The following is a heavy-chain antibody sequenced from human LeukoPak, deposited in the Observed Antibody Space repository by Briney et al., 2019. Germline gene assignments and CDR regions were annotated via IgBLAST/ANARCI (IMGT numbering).Heavy chain of an antibody. CDR2: MNPNSGNT. CDR1: GYTFTSYD. Sequence: EASVKVSCKASGYTFTSYDINWVRQATGQGLEWMGWMNPNSGNTGYAQKFQGRVTMTRNTSISTAYMELSSLRSEDTAVYYCARRQKPAAEYAFDIWGQGTMVTVSS. D-gene: IGHD1-14*01. CDR3: ARRQKPAAEYAFDI. J-gene: IGHJ3*02. V-gene: IGHV1-8*01.